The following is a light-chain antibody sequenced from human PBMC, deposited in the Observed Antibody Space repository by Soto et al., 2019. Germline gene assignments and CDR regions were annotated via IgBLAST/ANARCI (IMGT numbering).Light chain of an antibody. CDR2: EVS. J-gene: IGKJ5*01. CDR3: MQSTQLPPT. V-gene: IGKV2D-29*02. Sequence: VMDQTPLSPLGAPGQPGFISLQASPNLLELSGGDLLFWYLQKPGQSPQLLIYEVSTRVSGVPDRFSGSGSGTDFTLEISRVETDDVGIYYCMQSTQLPPTFGQGTRLGIE. CDR1: PNLLELSGGDL.